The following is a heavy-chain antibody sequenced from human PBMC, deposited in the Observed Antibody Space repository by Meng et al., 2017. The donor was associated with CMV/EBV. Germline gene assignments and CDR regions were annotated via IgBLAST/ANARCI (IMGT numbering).Heavy chain of an antibody. Sequence: GSLRLSCTVSGGSISSSSYYWGWIRQPPGKGLEWIGSIYYSGSTYYNPSLKSRVTISADTSKNQFSLKLSSVTAADTAVYYCARGHGGIFGVVIGGDWFDPWGQGTLVTVSS. J-gene: IGHJ5*02. CDR1: GGSISSSSYY. CDR3: ARGHGGIFGVVIGGDWFDP. D-gene: IGHD3-3*01. V-gene: IGHV4-39*07. CDR2: IYYSGST.